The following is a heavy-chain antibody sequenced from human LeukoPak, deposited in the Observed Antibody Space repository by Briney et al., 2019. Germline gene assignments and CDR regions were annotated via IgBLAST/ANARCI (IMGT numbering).Heavy chain of an antibody. CDR2: ISGSGKYI. V-gene: IGHV3-21*01. CDR3: ARGGYRHGFDI. J-gene: IGHJ3*02. D-gene: IGHD3-16*02. CDR1: EFTFSSY. Sequence: GGSLRLSCAASEFTFSSYMNWVRQAPGKGLEWVSCISGSGKYIYYADSVKGRFTISRDNAKNSLYLQMNSLRAEDTAVYYCARGGYRHGFDIWGQGTMVTVSS.